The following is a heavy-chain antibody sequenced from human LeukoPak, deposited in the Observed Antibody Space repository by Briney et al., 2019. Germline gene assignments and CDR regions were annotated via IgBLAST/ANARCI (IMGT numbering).Heavy chain of an antibody. CDR1: GFTFSSYA. CDR3: ANLATVTTFGIFDY. D-gene: IGHD4-17*01. CDR2: ISSSSSTI. Sequence: GGSLILSCAASGFTFSSYAMHWVRQAPGKGLEWLSYISSSSSTIYYADSVKGRFTISRDNAKNSLYLQMNSLRAEDTAVYYCANLATVTTFGIFDYWGQGTLVTVSS. J-gene: IGHJ4*02. V-gene: IGHV3-48*04.